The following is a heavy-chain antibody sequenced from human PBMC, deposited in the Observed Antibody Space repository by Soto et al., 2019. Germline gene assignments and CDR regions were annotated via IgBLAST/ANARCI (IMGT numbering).Heavy chain of an antibody. V-gene: IGHV1-69*01. D-gene: IGHD1-26*01. J-gene: IGHJ4*02. CDR3: ARDVGRHSGGIDY. CDR2: IIPSFGTA. Sequence: QVQLVQSGAEVKKPGSSVKVSCKASAATFSSYSINWVRQAPGQGLEWMGEIIPSFGTANYAQKFQGRVTITADESTSTAYMELRSLRSEDTAVYYCARDVGRHSGGIDYWGQGTLVTVSS. CDR1: AATFSSYS.